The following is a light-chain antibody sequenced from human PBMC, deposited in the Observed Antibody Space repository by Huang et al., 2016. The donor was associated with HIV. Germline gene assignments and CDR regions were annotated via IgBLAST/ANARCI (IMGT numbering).Light chain of an antibody. CDR1: QSVSSY. CDR2: DAS. V-gene: IGKV3-11*01. Sequence: EIVLTQSPATLSLSPGESATLSCRASQSVSSYLAWYQQKPGQAPRLLIYDASNRATGIPARFRGSGSGTDFSLTISSLAPEDFAVYYCQQRSNWPLCTFGQGTKLEIK. J-gene: IGKJ2*02. CDR3: QQRSNWPLCT.